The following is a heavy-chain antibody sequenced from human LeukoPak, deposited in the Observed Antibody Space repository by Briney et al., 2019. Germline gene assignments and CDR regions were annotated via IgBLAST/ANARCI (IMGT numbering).Heavy chain of an antibody. Sequence: SEPLSLTCTVSGGPISSYYWSWIRQPPGKGLEWIGDIYYSGSTNYNQSLKSRVTISVDTIKHQFSLQLSPAAAADTAVYYCAHHPAGQLWSLYYYYGMHVWGQGTTVSVSS. V-gene: IGHV4-59*08. D-gene: IGHD5-18*01. J-gene: IGHJ6*02. CDR2: IYYSGST. CDR3: AHHPAGQLWSLYYYYGMHV. CDR1: GGPISSYY.